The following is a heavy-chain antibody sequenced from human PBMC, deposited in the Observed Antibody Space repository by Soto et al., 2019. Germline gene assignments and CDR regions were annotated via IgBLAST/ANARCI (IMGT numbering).Heavy chain of an antibody. CDR2: FDPEDGAT. J-gene: IGHJ3*02. CDR3: ASDRRMAAAGLDAIDI. CDR1: GYTLTELS. V-gene: IGHV1-24*01. Sequence: ASVKVSCKVSGYTLTELSMNWVRQAPGKGLEWMGGFDPEDGATIYAQKFQGRVTMTEDTSTDTAYMELSSLRSEDTAVYYCASDRRMAAAGLDAIDIWGQGTTVTVSS. D-gene: IGHD6-13*01.